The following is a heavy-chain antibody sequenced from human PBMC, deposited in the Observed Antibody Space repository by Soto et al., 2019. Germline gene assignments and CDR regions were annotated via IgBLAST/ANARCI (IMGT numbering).Heavy chain of an antibody. Sequence: SVKVSCKASGGTFSSYAISWVRQAPGQGLEWMGGIIPIFGTANYALKFQGRVTITADESTSTAYMELSSLRSEDTAVYYCAREDYDFWSGYPWFDPWGQGTLVTVSS. D-gene: IGHD3-3*01. V-gene: IGHV1-69*13. CDR3: AREDYDFWSGYPWFDP. CDR1: GGTFSSYA. CDR2: IIPIFGTA. J-gene: IGHJ5*02.